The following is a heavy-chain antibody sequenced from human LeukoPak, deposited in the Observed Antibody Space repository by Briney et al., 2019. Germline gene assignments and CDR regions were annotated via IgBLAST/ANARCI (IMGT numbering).Heavy chain of an antibody. D-gene: IGHD6-25*01. CDR3: ARENLAAAADY. CDR2: AGWAGGTT. Sequence: GGSLRLSCATSGFNFDRYTIHWVRQAPGKGLEWVSLAGWAGGTTYYSDPVRGRFTISRDNAKNTLYLQMNSLRLEDTAVYYCARENLAAAADYWGQGTVVTVSS. J-gene: IGHJ4*02. V-gene: IGHV3-43*01. CDR1: GFNFDRYT.